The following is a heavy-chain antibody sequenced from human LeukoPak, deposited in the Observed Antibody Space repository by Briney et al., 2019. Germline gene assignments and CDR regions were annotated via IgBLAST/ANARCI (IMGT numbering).Heavy chain of an antibody. CDR3: AREHYYDSSGYYYWDY. Sequence: SVNVSCKASGGTFSSYAISWVRQAPGQGLEWMGGIIPIFGTANYAQKFQGRVTITADESTSTAYMELSSLRSEDTAVYYCAREHYYDSSGYYYWDYWGQGTLVTVSS. CDR2: IIPIFGTA. D-gene: IGHD3-22*01. J-gene: IGHJ4*02. V-gene: IGHV1-69*13. CDR1: GGTFSSYA.